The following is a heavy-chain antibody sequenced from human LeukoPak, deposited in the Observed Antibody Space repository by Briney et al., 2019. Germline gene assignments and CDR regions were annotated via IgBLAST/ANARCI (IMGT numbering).Heavy chain of an antibody. CDR2: INPNSGGT. CDR1: GYTFTGYY. V-gene: IGHV1-2*02. D-gene: IGHD6-19*01. J-gene: IGHJ6*03. Sequence: ASVKVSCKASGYTFTGYYMHWVRQAPGQGLEWMGWINPNSGGTNYAQKFQGRVTMTRDTSISTAYMELSRLRSDDTAVYYCAREAPIAVAGTSYYYYYMDVWGKGTTVTISS. CDR3: AREAPIAVAGTSYYYYYMDV.